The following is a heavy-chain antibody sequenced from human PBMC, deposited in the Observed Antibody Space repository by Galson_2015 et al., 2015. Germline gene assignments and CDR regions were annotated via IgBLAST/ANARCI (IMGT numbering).Heavy chain of an antibody. CDR1: AFTFSSYS. J-gene: IGHJ4*02. D-gene: IGHD4-23*01. CDR3: ATARSVGFPRWAFDY. V-gene: IGHV3-21*01. Sequence: SLRLSCAPSAFTFSSYSMNWVRQAPGKGLEWVSSISTGSDTIYYADSVKGRFTISRDNAKNSLFLQMNSLRAEDTAVYYCATARSVGFPRWAFDYSGQGTLFPVSS. CDR2: ISTGSDTI.